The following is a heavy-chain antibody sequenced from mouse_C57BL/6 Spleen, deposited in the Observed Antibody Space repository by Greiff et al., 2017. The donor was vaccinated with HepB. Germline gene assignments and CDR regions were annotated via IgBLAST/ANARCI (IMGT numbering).Heavy chain of an antibody. D-gene: IGHD3-2*02. CDR1: GYAFSSYW. CDR2: IYPGDGDT. V-gene: IGHV1-80*01. J-gene: IGHJ3*01. CDR3: ARPQTAQAAAWFAY. Sequence: QVQLQQSGAELVKPGASVKISCKASGYAFSSYWMNWVKQRPGKGLEWIGQIYPGDGDTNYNGKFKGKATLTADKSSSTAYMQLSSLTSEDAAVYCCARPQTAQAAAWFAYWGQGTLVTVSA.